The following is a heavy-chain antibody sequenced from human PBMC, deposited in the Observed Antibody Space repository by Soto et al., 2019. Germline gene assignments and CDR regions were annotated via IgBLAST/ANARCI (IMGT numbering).Heavy chain of an antibody. J-gene: IGHJ6*02. CDR2: IIPIFGTA. CDR3: ARHVPAAGYYYGMDV. Sequence: QVQLVQSGAEVKKPGSSVKVSCKASGGTFSSYAISWVRQAPGQGLEWMGGIIPIFGTANYAQKFQGRVTXPXAXSSXTADMALSSLRSEDTAVYSCARHVPAAGYYYGMDVWGQGPTVTVSS. D-gene: IGHD2-2*01. V-gene: IGHV1-69*05. CDR1: GGTFSSYA.